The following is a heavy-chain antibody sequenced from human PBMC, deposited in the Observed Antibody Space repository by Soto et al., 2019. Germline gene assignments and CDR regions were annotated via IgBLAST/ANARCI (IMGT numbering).Heavy chain of an antibody. V-gene: IGHV3-48*03. Sequence: EVQLVESGGGLVQPGGSLRLSCAASGFTFSSYEMNWVRQAPGKGLEWVSYISSSGSTIYYADSVKGRFTISRDNSKNTLSLQMNSLRGEDTAVYFCAKNRGSGSPYYYNMEVWGQGTMVTVSS. CDR3: AKNRGSGSPYYYNMEV. CDR2: ISSSGSTI. J-gene: IGHJ6*02. CDR1: GFTFSSYE. D-gene: IGHD3-10*01.